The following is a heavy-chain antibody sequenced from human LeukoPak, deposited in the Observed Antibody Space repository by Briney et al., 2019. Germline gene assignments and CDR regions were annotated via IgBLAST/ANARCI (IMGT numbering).Heavy chain of an antibody. CDR1: GGSMNNYY. Sequence: SETLSLTCTVSGGSMNNYYWSWIRQPPGKGLEWIGYMYYIGSTNYNPSLKSRVTISVDTSKNQFSLKLISVTAADTAVYYCARLYRKTYKWNDQPDCWGQGTLVTVSS. J-gene: IGHJ4*02. D-gene: IGHD1-20*01. V-gene: IGHV4-59*12. CDR3: ARLYRKTYKWNDQPDC. CDR2: MYYIGST.